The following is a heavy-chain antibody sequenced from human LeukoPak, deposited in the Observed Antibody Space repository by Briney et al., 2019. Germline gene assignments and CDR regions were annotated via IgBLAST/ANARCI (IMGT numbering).Heavy chain of an antibody. CDR3: AKGRGGSGYWASDY. V-gene: IGHV3-23*01. CDR2: ISGSSGTT. CDR1: GFTFTSYA. D-gene: IGHD3-22*01. Sequence: PGASLRLSCAASGFTFTSYAMNWVRQTPGKGLEWVSGISGSSGTTYYADSVKGRFTISRDNSKNTLYLQMNSLRAEDTAVYHCAKGRGGSGYWASDYWGRGTLSPSPQ. J-gene: IGHJ4*02.